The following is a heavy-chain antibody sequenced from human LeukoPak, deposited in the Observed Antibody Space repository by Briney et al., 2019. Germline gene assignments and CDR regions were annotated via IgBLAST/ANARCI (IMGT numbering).Heavy chain of an antibody. D-gene: IGHD3-16*01. Sequence: GGSLRLSCAASGFKFSSYSMKWVRQAPGKGLEWVSFISSSSSYIYYADSLKGRFTISRDNAKNSLYLQMNSLRAEDTAVYYCAKEFTFGGVPVPNNWFDPWGQGTLVTVSS. CDR3: AKEFTFGGVPVPNNWFDP. CDR2: ISSSSSYI. J-gene: IGHJ5*02. V-gene: IGHV3-21*01. CDR1: GFKFSSYS.